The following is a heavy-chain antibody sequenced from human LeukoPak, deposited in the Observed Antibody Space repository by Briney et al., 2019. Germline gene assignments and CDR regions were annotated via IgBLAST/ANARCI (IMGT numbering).Heavy chain of an antibody. CDR2: ISAYNGNT. CDR3: ARARSLGVGATTYGY. J-gene: IGHJ4*02. Sequence: ASVKVSCKASGYTVTSYGISWVRQAPGQRLEWMGWISAYNGNTNYAQKLQGRVTMTTDASTSTAYMELRSLRSDDTAVYYCARARSLGVGATTYGYWGQGTLVTVSS. D-gene: IGHD1-26*01. V-gene: IGHV1-18*01. CDR1: GYTVTSYG.